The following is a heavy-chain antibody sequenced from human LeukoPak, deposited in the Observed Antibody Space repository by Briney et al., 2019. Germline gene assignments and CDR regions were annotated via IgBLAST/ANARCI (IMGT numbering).Heavy chain of an antibody. D-gene: IGHD3-10*01. CDR2: IYYSEST. Sequence: PSQTLSLTCAVSGGSLSSGGYSWSWIRQPPGKGLEWIGYIYYSESTNYNPSLKSRVTISVDTSKKQFSLTLSSVTAADTAVYYCARHKGEYYYGSGSYWTSHGMDVRGQGTTVTVSS. CDR3: ARHKGEYYYGSGSYWTSHGMDV. J-gene: IGHJ6*02. CDR1: GGSLSSGGYS. V-gene: IGHV4-30-4*07.